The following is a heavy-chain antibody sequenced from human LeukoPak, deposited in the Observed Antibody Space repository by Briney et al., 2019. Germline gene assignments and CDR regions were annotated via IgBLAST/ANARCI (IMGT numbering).Heavy chain of an antibody. D-gene: IGHD5-24*01. CDR1: GYTFTSYG. J-gene: IGHJ6*02. CDR3: ARTGKTDGYYYYGMDV. V-gene: IGHV1-8*02. CDR2: MNPNSGNT. Sequence: ASVKVSCKASGYTFTSYGINWVRQATGQGLEWMGWMNPNSGNTGYAQKFQGRVTMTRNTSISTAYMELSSLRSEDTAVYYCARTGKTDGYYYYGMDVWGQGTTVTVSS.